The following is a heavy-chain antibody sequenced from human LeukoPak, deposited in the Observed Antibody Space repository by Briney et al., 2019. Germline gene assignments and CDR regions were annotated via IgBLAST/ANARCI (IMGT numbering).Heavy chain of an antibody. CDR2: INWNGGST. Sequence: GGSLRLSCAASGFTFDDYGMSWVRQAPGKGLEWVSGINWNGGSTGYADSVKGRFTISRDNAKNSLYLQMNSLRAEDTALYYCARRADYYDSSGYYFQRGYYMDVWGKGTTVTVSS. J-gene: IGHJ6*03. CDR1: GFTFDDYG. CDR3: ARRADYYDSSGYYFQRGYYMDV. D-gene: IGHD3-22*01. V-gene: IGHV3-20*04.